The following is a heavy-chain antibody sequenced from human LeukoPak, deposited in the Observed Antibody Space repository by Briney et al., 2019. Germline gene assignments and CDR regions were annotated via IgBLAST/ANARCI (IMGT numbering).Heavy chain of an antibody. V-gene: IGHV4-59*01. CDR3: ARVGVPGSFDY. D-gene: IGHD3-3*01. CDR1: GGSISSYY. Sequence: SETLSLTCTVSGGSISSYYWSWIRQPPGKGLEWMGYIYYSGNTNYNPSLKSRVTLSIDTSKNQFSLNLSSVTAADTAVYSCARVGVPGSFDYWGQGTLVTVPS. J-gene: IGHJ4*02. CDR2: IYYSGNT.